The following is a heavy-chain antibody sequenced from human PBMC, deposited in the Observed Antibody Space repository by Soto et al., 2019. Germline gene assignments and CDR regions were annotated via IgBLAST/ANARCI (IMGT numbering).Heavy chain of an antibody. D-gene: IGHD3-22*01. J-gene: IGHJ4*02. Sequence: GGSLRLSCAASGFTFSSYAMHWVRQAPGKGLEWVAVISYDGSNKYYADSVKGRFTISRDNSKNTLYLQMNSLRAEETAVYYCARDYYDSSGYYYTGPFDYWGQGTLVTVSS. V-gene: IGHV3-30-3*01. CDR2: ISYDGSNK. CDR1: GFTFSSYA. CDR3: ARDYYDSSGYYYTGPFDY.